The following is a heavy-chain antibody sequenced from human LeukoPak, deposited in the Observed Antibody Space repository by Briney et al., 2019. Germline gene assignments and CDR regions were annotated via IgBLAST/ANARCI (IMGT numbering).Heavy chain of an antibody. Sequence: SETLSLTCAVYGGSFSGYYWSWIRQPPGKGLEWIGEINHSGSTNYNPSLKSRVTISVDTSKNQFSLKLSSVTAADTAVYYCARDRPQYSCSWYSPYYYYYMDVWGKGTTVTVSS. D-gene: IGHD6-13*01. J-gene: IGHJ6*03. CDR3: ARDRPQYSCSWYSPYYYYYMDV. CDR1: GGSFSGYY. CDR2: INHSGST. V-gene: IGHV4-34*01.